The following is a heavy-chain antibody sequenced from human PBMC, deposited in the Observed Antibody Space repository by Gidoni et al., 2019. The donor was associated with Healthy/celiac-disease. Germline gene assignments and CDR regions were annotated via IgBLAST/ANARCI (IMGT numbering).Heavy chain of an antibody. CDR2: ISSSSSTI. CDR3: ARRGSGGDY. V-gene: IGHV3-48*02. Sequence: WVRQAPGKGLEWVSYISSSSSTIYYADSVKGRFTISRHNAKNSLYLQMNSLRDEDTAVYYCARRGSGGDYWGQGTLVTVSS. J-gene: IGHJ4*02. D-gene: IGHD3-10*01.